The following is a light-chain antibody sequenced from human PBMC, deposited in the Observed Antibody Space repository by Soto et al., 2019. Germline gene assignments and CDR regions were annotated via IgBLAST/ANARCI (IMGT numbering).Light chain of an antibody. CDR2: GAS. V-gene: IGKV3-20*01. Sequence: IVLTQSPGTLSLSPGERATLSCRASQSVSRSYLAWYQQKPGQAPRLLIYGASSRATGIPDRFSGSGSGTNFTLTISRLEPEDFAVYYCQQYGSSRTFGQGTKLEIK. CDR1: QSVSRSY. J-gene: IGKJ2*01. CDR3: QQYGSSRT.